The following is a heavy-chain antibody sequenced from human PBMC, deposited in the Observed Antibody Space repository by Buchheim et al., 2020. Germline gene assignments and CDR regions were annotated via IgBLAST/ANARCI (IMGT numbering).Heavy chain of an antibody. Sequence: EVQLVESGGGLVQPGGSLRLSCAASGFTVSSYYMRWVRQAPGKGLEWVSVIYSGGSTYYADSAKGRFTISRDNSNNKPYLQMNSLRGEQTAVYYCASPPGEAAYYYGMDVWGQGT. CDR3: ASPPGEAAYYYGMDV. CDR2: IYSGGST. CDR1: GFTVSSYY. V-gene: IGHV3-66*01. D-gene: IGHD3-16*01. J-gene: IGHJ6*02.